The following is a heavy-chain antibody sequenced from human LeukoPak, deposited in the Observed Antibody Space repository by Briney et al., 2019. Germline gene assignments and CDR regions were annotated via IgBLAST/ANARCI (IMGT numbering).Heavy chain of an antibody. CDR1: GGTFSSYA. Sequence: SVKVSCKASGGTFSSYAISWVRQAPGQGLEWMGGIIPIFGTANYAQKFQGRVTITADESTSAAYMELSSLRSEDTAVYYCASRRYYYDSSGTEDYWGQGTLVTVSS. V-gene: IGHV1-69*01. CDR3: ASRRYYYDSSGTEDY. J-gene: IGHJ4*02. CDR2: IIPIFGTA. D-gene: IGHD3-22*01.